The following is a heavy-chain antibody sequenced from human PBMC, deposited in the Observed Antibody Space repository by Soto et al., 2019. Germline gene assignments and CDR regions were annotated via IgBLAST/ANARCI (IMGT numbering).Heavy chain of an antibody. Sequence: GASVKVSCKASGYTFTSYYMHWVRQAPGQRLEWMGWINAGNGNTKYSQKFQGRVTITRDTSASTAYMELSSLRSEDTAVYYCASSHLNYYYYYGMDVWGQGTTVTVSS. CDR3: ASSHLNYYYYYGMDV. CDR1: GYTFTSYY. J-gene: IGHJ6*02. D-gene: IGHD3-3*02. V-gene: IGHV1-3*01. CDR2: INAGNGNT.